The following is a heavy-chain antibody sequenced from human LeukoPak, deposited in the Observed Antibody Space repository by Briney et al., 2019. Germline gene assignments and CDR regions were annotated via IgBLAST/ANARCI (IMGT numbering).Heavy chain of an antibody. CDR1: GFTFSSYG. CDR3: AKIFIQVAVYSSGWYLDY. D-gene: IGHD6-19*01. J-gene: IGHJ4*02. V-gene: IGHV3-30*18. CDR2: ISYDGSYK. Sequence: GGSLRLSCAASGFTFSSYGMHWVRQAPGKGLEWVAVISYDGSYKYYADSVKGRFTISRDNSKNTLYLQMNSLRAEDTAVYYCAKIFIQVAVYSSGWYLDYWGQGTLVTVSS.